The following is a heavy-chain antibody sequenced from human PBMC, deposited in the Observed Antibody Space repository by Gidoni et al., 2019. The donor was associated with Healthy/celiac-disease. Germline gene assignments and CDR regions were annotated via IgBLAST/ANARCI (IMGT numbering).Heavy chain of an antibody. CDR3: AADRVGATPNWYFDL. D-gene: IGHD1-26*01. CDR1: GFTFTSSA. Sequence: QMQLVQSGPEVKKPGTSVKVSCKASGFTFTSSAVQWVRQARGQRLEWIGWIVVGSGNTNYAQKFQERVTITRDMSTSTAYMELSSLRSEDTAVYYCAADRVGATPNWYFDLWGRGTLVTVSS. CDR2: IVVGSGNT. V-gene: IGHV1-58*01. J-gene: IGHJ2*01.